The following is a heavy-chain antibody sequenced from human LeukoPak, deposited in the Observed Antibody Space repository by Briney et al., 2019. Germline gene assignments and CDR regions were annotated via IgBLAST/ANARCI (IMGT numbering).Heavy chain of an antibody. V-gene: IGHV1-2*06. Sequence: ASVKVSCKASGGTFSSYAISWVRQAPGQGLEWMGRINPNSGGTNYAQKFQGRVTMTRDTSISTAYMELSRLRSDDTAVYYCARDPEYWFDPWGQGTLVTVSS. CDR1: GGTFSSYA. J-gene: IGHJ5*02. CDR2: INPNSGGT. CDR3: ARDPEYWFDP.